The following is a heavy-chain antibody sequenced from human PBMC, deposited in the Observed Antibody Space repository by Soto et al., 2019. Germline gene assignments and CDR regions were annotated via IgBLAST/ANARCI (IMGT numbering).Heavy chain of an antibody. CDR3: ASDPSLATRAFDI. J-gene: IGHJ3*02. D-gene: IGHD6-6*01. Sequence: PSETLSLTCAVSGNSLSSSNWWTWVRQPPGKGLEWIGEVYYTGTTNYNPSLERRVTISVDKSKNQFSLKVNSVTAADTAVYYCASDPSLATRAFDIWGQGTMVTRLL. CDR1: GNSLSSSNW. V-gene: IGHV4-4*02. CDR2: VYYTGTT.